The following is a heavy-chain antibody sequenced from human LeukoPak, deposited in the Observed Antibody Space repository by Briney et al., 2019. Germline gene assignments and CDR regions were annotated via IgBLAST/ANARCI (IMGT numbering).Heavy chain of an antibody. CDR3: ATTPTGPYCSSTSCYYYYYMDV. D-gene: IGHD2-2*01. V-gene: IGHV1-46*03. CDR2: INPSGGST. CDR1: GYTFTSYY. J-gene: IGHJ6*03. Sequence: ASVKVSCKASGYTFTSYYMHWVRQAPGQGLEWMGIINPSGGSTSYAQKFQGRVTMTRDTSTSTVYMELSSLRSEDTAVYYCATTPTGPYCSSTSCYYYYYMDVWGKGTTVTVSS.